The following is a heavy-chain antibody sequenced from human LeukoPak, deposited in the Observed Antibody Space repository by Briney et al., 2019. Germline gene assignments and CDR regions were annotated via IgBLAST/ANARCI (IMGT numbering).Heavy chain of an antibody. CDR2: ISWNSGSI. CDR1: GFTFDDHA. V-gene: IGHV3-9*01. Sequence: GGSLRLSCAASGFTFDDHAMHWVRQVPGKGLEWVSGISWNSGSIGYADSVKGRFTISRDNAKNSLYLQMNSLRAEDTALYYCAKANPGHYDILTGHLNWFDPWGQGTLVTVSS. CDR3: AKANPGHYDILTGHLNWFDP. J-gene: IGHJ5*02. D-gene: IGHD3-9*01.